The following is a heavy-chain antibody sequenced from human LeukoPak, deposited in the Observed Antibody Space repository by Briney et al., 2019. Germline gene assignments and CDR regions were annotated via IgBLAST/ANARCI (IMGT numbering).Heavy chain of an antibody. V-gene: IGHV4-39*07. D-gene: IGHD2-15*01. CDR2: ITYRGSP. J-gene: IGHJ3*02. CDR1: GGSISSSSDY. CDR3: ASPPLHDAFDI. Sequence: SETLSLTCTVSGGSISSSSDYWGWIRQPPGKGLQWIGEITYRGSPYYHPSLENRVATSIDASQRHVSLKLSSVTAADTAVYYCASPPLHDAFDIWGQGTMVTVSS.